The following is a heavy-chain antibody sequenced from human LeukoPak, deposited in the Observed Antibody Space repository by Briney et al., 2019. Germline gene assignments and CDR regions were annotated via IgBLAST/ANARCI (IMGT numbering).Heavy chain of an antibody. J-gene: IGHJ4*02. Sequence: ASVKVSCKASGYTFSSYAMNWVRQAPGQGLEWMGWINTNTGNPTYAQGFTGRFVFSLDTSVSTAYLQISSLQAEDTAVYYCARSHNDGDYLGVGFDYWGQGTLVTVSS. CDR3: ARSHNDGDYLGVGFDY. CDR1: GYTFSSYA. CDR2: INTNTGNP. D-gene: IGHD4-17*01. V-gene: IGHV7-4-1*02.